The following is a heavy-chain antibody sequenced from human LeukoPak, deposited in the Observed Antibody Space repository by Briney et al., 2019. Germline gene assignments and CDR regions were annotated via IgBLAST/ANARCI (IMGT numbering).Heavy chain of an antibody. CDR3: ARAERLPYYFDY. Sequence: SETLSLTCTVSGGSISSGGYYWSWIRQHPGKGLEWIGYIYYSGSTYYNPPLKSRVTISVDTSKNQFSLKLSSVTAADTAVYYCARAERLPYYFDYWGQGTLVTVSS. D-gene: IGHD3-3*01. J-gene: IGHJ4*02. CDR1: GGSISSGGYY. V-gene: IGHV4-31*03. CDR2: IYYSGST.